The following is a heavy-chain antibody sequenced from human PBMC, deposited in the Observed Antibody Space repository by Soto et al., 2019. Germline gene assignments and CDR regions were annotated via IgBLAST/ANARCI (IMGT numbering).Heavy chain of an antibody. CDR1: GFTFTSSA. D-gene: IGHD6-6*01. V-gene: IGHV1-58*01. CDR3: AGEYSSSSEHGGMDV. Sequence: SVKVSCKASGFTFTSSAVQWVRQARGKRLEWIGWIVVGSGNTNYAQKFQERVTITRDMSTSTAYMELSSLRSEDTAVYYCAGEYSSSSEHGGMDVWGQGTTVTVSS. CDR2: IVVGSGNT. J-gene: IGHJ6*02.